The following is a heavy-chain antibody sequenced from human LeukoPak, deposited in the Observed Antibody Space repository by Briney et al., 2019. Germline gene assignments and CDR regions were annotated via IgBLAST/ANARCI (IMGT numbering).Heavy chain of an antibody. CDR3: ARDYFSRAALLGYFDL. CDR1: GFIFSNYA. CDR2: ISYDGGNK. Sequence: GGSLRLSCAASGFIFSNYAIHWVRQAPGKGLEWVAIISYDGGNKYYADSVKGRFTISRDNAKNSLYLQMNSLRAEDTAVYYCARDYFSRAALLGYFDLWGRGTLVTVSS. D-gene: IGHD2-15*01. V-gene: IGHV3-30-3*01. J-gene: IGHJ2*01.